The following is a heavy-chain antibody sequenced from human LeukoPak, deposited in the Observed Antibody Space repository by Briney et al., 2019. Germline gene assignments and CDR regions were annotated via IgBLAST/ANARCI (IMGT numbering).Heavy chain of an antibody. D-gene: IGHD3-10*01. CDR1: GGSISSYY. V-gene: IGHV4-59*08. CDR2: IYYSGST. J-gene: IGHJ4*02. Sequence: PETLSLTCTVSGGSISSYYWSWIRQPPGKGLEWIGYIYYSGSTNYNPSLKSRVTISVDTSKNQFSLKLSSVTAADTAVYYCAGNYGSGSYYNFDYWGQGTLDTVSS. CDR3: AGNYGSGSYYNFDY.